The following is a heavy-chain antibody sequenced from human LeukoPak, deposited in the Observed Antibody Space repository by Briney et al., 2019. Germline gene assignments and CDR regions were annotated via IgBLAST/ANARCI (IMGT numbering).Heavy chain of an antibody. CDR3: ARRVIAVAGTYYFDY. Sequence: SETLSLTCAVYGGSFSGYYWSWIRQPPGKGLEWIGEINHSGSTNYNPSLKSRVTISVDTSKNQFSLKLSSVTAADAAVYYCARRVIAVAGTYYFDYWGQGTLVTVSS. V-gene: IGHV4-34*01. J-gene: IGHJ4*02. CDR1: GGSFSGYY. CDR2: INHSGST. D-gene: IGHD6-19*01.